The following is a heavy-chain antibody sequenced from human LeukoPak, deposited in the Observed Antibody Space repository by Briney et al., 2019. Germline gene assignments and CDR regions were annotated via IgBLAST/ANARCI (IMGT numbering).Heavy chain of an antibody. CDR2: ISWNSRTI. J-gene: IGHJ4*02. D-gene: IGHD2-2*02. Sequence: PGGSLRLSCVASGFTFDDYPMHWVRQAPAKGLEWVSGISWNSRTIDYADSVKGRFTVSRDNAKNCLYLQMNSLRREDMALYYCTKGELYSDDFGYFDSWGQGTLVTVSS. CDR1: GFTFDDYP. V-gene: IGHV3-9*03. CDR3: TKGELYSDDFGYFDS.